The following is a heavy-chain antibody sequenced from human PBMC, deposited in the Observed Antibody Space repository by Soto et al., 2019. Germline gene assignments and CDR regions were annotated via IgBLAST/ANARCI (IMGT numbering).Heavy chain of an antibody. CDR2: IYYSGST. D-gene: IGHD2-15*01. J-gene: IGHJ3*02. CDR1: GGSISSSSYY. Sequence: QLQLQESGPGLVKPSETLSLTCTVSGGSISSSSYYWGWIRQPPGKGLEWIGSIYYSGSTYYNPSLKSRVTISVDTSTTQFSLKLSSVTAADTAVYYCARLPLSLVVVAADAFDIWGQGTMVTVSS. CDR3: ARLPLSLVVVAADAFDI. V-gene: IGHV4-39*01.